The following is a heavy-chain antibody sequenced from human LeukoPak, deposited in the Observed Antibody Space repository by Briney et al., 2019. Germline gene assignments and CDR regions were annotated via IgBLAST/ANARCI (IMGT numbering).Heavy chain of an antibody. CDR3: ARSYCDSSVGDSSVASFDP. J-gene: IGHJ5*02. CDR1: GGSFSGYY. V-gene: IGHV4-34*01. D-gene: IGHD3-22*01. Sequence: PSETLSLTRAVSGGSFSGYYWSWIRQPPGKGLEWIGEINHSGSTNYNPSLKSRVTISVDTSKNQFSLKLSSVTAADTAVYYCARSYCDSSVGDSSVASFDPWGQGTLVTVSS. CDR2: INHSGST.